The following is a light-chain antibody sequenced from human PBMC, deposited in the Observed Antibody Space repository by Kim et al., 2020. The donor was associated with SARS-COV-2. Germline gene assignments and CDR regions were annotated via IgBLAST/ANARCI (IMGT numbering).Light chain of an antibody. CDR1: SLRKYP. CDR2: DKH. Sequence: LGKTVRTTCQADSLRKYPANWYQKKQGQAPILVTHDKHNVRPSAVPDRFAASNSGNTAFLTIAGAQVEDEAAYYCGSRDNNGPGVFGGGTQLTVL. V-gene: IGLV3-19*01. CDR3: GSRDNNGPGV. J-gene: IGLJ3*02.